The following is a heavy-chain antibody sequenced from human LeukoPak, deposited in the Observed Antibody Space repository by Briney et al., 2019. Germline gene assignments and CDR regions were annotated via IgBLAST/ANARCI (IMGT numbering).Heavy chain of an antibody. CDR3: ARDGVATIVNYYYYYMDV. D-gene: IGHD5-12*01. CDR2: IYTSGST. Sequence: SETLSLTCTVSGGSISSGSYYWSWIRQPAGKGLEWIGRIYTSGSTNYNPSLKSRVTISVDTSKNQFSLKLSSVTAADTAVYYCARDGVATIVNYYYYYMDVWGKGTTVTVSS. J-gene: IGHJ6*03. CDR1: GGSISSGSYY. V-gene: IGHV4-61*02.